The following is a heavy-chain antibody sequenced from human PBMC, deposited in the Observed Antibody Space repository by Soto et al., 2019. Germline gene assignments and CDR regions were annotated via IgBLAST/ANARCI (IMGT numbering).Heavy chain of an antibody. Sequence: QVQLVESGGGVVQPGRSLRLSCAASGFTFSSYGMHWVRQAPGKGLEWVAVIWHDGSNKYYADSVKGRFTISRDNSKNTLYLQMNSRRAEDTAVYYCAREGSYCSSTSCYVGIAFAIWGHGTMVTVSS. CDR2: IWHDGSNK. J-gene: IGHJ3*02. D-gene: IGHD2-2*01. CDR1: GFTFSSYG. CDR3: AREGSYCSSTSCYVGIAFAI. V-gene: IGHV3-33*01.